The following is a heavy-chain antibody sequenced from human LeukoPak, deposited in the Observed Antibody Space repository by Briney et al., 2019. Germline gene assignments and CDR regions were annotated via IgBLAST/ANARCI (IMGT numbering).Heavy chain of an antibody. CDR3: TGGDGYNYGY. D-gene: IGHD5-24*01. Sequence: GGSLRLSCAASGFTFSGSAMHWVRQASGKGLEWVGRIRSKANSYATAYAASVKGRFTISRDDSKNTAYVQMNSLKTEDTAVYYCTGGDGYNYGYWGQGTLVTVSS. V-gene: IGHV3-73*01. CDR1: GFTFSGSA. CDR2: IRSKANSYAT. J-gene: IGHJ4*02.